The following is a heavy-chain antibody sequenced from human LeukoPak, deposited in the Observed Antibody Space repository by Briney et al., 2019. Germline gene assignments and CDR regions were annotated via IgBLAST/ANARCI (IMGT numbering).Heavy chain of an antibody. CDR1: GFTFSSYS. CDR3: AREYDVDTAIQTTPFDY. CDR2: ISSSSSYL. Sequence: GGSLRLSCAAPGFTFSSYSMNWVRQAPGEGLEWVSSISSSSSYLYYADSVKGRFTISRDNAKNSLYLQMNSLRAEDTAVYYCAREYDVDTAIQTTPFDYWGQGTLVTVSS. V-gene: IGHV3-21*01. D-gene: IGHD5-18*01. J-gene: IGHJ4*02.